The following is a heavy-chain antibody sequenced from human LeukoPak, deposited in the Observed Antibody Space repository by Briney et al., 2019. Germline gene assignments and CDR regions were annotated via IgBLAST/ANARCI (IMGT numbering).Heavy chain of an antibody. CDR2: IYYSGST. Sequence: PSETLSLTCTVSGGSISSYYWSWIRQPPGKGLEWIGYIYYSGSTNYNPFLKSRVTISVDTSKNQFSLKLSSVTAADTAVYYCARVQYSYSYYYYMDVWGKGTTVTVSS. CDR1: GGSISSYY. J-gene: IGHJ6*03. V-gene: IGHV4-59*01. CDR3: ARVQYSYSYYYYMDV. D-gene: IGHD5-18*01.